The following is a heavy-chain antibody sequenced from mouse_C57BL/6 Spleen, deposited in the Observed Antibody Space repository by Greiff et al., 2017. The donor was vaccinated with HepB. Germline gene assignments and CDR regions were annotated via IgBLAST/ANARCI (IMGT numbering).Heavy chain of an antibody. CDR1: GYTFTSYW. CDR2: IYPGSGST. J-gene: IGHJ4*01. V-gene: IGHV1-55*01. Sequence: VQLQQSGAELVKPGASVKMSCKASGYTFTSYWITWVKQRPGQGLEWIGDIYPGSGSTNDNEKFKSKATLTVDTSSSTAYMQLSSLTSEDSAVYYCARGGERAMDYWGQGTSVTVSS. CDR3: ARGGERAMDY.